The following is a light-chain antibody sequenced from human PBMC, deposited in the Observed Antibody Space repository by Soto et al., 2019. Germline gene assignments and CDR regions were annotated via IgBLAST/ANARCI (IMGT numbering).Light chain of an antibody. CDR3: QEYGSSPWP. V-gene: IGKV3-20*01. CDR1: QSVSSSY. CDR2: GAS. Sequence: TQPPRIPDLSAVERAIHSRRVSQSVSSSYLAGYQQKPGQAPRLLIYGASSRATGIPDRFSGSGSGTDFTLTISSLEPEDFTVYHCQEYGSSPWPFAQGGKV. J-gene: IGKJ1*01.